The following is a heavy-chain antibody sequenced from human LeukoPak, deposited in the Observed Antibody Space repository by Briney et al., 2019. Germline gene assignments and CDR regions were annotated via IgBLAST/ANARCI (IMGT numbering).Heavy chain of an antibody. J-gene: IGHJ5*02. D-gene: IGHD1-26*01. CDR3: ARDPDSSYEWGPFDP. Sequence: SQTLSLTCAISGDSVSSNSASWNWIRQSPSRGLEWLGRTYYRSKWNTDYAVSVKSRITINPDTSKNQFFLHLNSVTPEDSAVYYCARDPDSSYEWGPFDPWGQGTLVTVSS. CDR1: GDSVSSNSAS. V-gene: IGHV6-1*01. CDR2: TYYRSKWNT.